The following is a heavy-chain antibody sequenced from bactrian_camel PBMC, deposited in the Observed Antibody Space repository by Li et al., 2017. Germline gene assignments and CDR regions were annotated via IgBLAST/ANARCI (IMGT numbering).Heavy chain of an antibody. CDR1: GFTFSYED. D-gene: IGHD6*01. CDR2: ISGSGGGT. CDR3: AAWAYSVCTVATGLAMNHW. Sequence: VQLVESGGDLVQPGGSLRLSCVASGFTFSYEDMSWVRQAPGKGLEWVSTISGSGGGTYYADAVKGRFTFSRDNAKNTLYLQMNSLKPEDTAMYYCAAWAYSVCTVATGLAMNHWWGQGTQVTVS. V-gene: IGHV3S40*01. J-gene: IGHJ4*01.